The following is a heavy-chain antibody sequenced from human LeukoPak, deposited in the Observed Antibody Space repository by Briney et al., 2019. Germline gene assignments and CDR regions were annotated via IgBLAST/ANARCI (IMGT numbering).Heavy chain of an antibody. CDR2: IWYDGSNK. D-gene: IGHD3-3*01. CDR3: ARDRSYDFWSGYYESGSYFDY. CDR1: GFTFSSYG. V-gene: IGHV3-33*01. Sequence: PGRSLRLSCAASGFTFSSYGMHWVRQAPGKGLEWVAVIWYDGSNKYYADSVKGRFTISRDNSKNTLYLQMNSLRAEDTAVYYCARDRSYDFWSGYYESGSYFDYWGQGTLVTVSS. J-gene: IGHJ4*02.